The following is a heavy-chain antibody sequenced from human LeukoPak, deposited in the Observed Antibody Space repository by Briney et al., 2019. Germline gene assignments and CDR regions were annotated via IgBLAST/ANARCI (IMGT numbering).Heavy chain of an antibody. Sequence: SGGPLRLSCVVSGFTVTSNYMSWVRQAPGKGLEWVSVIYSGGTTNFADSVKGRFTVYRDNSKNTLYLQMNSLRAEDTAVYYCASKLTSGYWGQGTLVTVSS. CDR3: ASKLTSGY. J-gene: IGHJ4*02. CDR1: GFTVTSNY. V-gene: IGHV3-66*01. D-gene: IGHD4-17*01. CDR2: IYSGGTT.